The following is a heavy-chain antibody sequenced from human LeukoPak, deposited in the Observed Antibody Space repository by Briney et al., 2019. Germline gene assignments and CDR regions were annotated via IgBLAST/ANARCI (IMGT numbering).Heavy chain of an antibody. CDR3: AREVAGTNAFDI. Sequence: PSETLSLTCTVSGGSVSSSDYYWGWIRQPPGKGLEWIGYIYYSGSTYYNPSLKSRVTISVDTSKNQFSLKLSSVTAADTAVYYCAREVAGTNAFDIWGQGTMVTVSS. CDR1: GGSVSSSDYY. CDR2: IYYSGST. D-gene: IGHD6-19*01. V-gene: IGHV4-31*03. J-gene: IGHJ3*02.